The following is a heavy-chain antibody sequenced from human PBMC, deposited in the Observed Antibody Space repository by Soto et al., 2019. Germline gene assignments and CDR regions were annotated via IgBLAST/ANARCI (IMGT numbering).Heavy chain of an antibody. CDR1: GFIFNNYA. V-gene: IGHV1-18*04. D-gene: IGHD3-22*01. Sequence: ASVKVSCKAFGFIFNNYAISWVRQAPGQGLEWMGWISANSGNTNYAQRLQGRVTMTTDTSTSTAYMELRSLRSDDTAVYYCATAGNYDSSGRDFWGQGTLVTVSS. CDR3: ATAGNYDSSGRDF. CDR2: ISANSGNT. J-gene: IGHJ4*02.